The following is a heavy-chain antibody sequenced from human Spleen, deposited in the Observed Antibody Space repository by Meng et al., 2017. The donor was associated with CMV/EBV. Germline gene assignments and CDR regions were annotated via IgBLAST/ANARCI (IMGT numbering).Heavy chain of an antibody. V-gene: IGHV3-11*01. Sequence: GESLKISCAASGFTFSSYWMSWIRQAPGKGLEWVSYISSSGSTIYYADSVKGRFTISRDNAKNSLYLQMNSLRAEDTAVYYCARKTGDDSGLTGGMDVWGQGTTVTVSS. D-gene: IGHD3-22*01. CDR1: GFTFSSYW. J-gene: IGHJ6*02. CDR3: ARKTGDDSGLTGGMDV. CDR2: ISSSGSTI.